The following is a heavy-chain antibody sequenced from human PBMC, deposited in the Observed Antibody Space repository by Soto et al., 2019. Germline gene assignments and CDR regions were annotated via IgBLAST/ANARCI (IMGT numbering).Heavy chain of an antibody. CDR1: GFTFRSYG. V-gene: IGHV3-33*01. Sequence: GGSLRLSCAASGFTFRSYGMHWVRQAPGKGLEWVAVIWYDGSNKYYADSVKGRFTISRDNSKNTLYLQMNSLRAEDTAVYYCARDYPTFRVRGTFDYWGQGTLVTVSS. J-gene: IGHJ4*02. CDR2: IWYDGSNK. D-gene: IGHD3-10*01. CDR3: ARDYPTFRVRGTFDY.